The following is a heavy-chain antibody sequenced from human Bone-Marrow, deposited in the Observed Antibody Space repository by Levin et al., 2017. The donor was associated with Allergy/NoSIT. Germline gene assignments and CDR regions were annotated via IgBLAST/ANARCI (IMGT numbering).Heavy chain of an antibody. Sequence: GESLKISCKTSGYPFTSYDINWVRQATGQGLEWMGWMNPNSSDTGYAQTVQGRVTMTRNAAISTAYMELNSLRSDDTAVYYCARVWGSVDYWGQGTLVTVSS. CDR2: MNPNSSDT. D-gene: IGHD3-16*01. CDR1: GYPFTSYD. V-gene: IGHV1-8*01. J-gene: IGHJ4*02. CDR3: ARVWGSVDY.